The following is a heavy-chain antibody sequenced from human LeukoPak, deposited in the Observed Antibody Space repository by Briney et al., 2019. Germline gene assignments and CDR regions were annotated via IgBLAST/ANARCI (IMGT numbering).Heavy chain of an antibody. Sequence: GGSLRLSCAASGFTFSSYSMNWVRQAPGKGLEWVSSISSSSSYIYYADSVKGRFTISRDNAKNSLYLQMNSLRAEDTAVYYCARDPGFGFEQQLALGMDVWGQGTTVTVSS. CDR2: ISSSSSYI. J-gene: IGHJ6*02. V-gene: IGHV3-21*01. CDR3: ARDPGFGFEQQLALGMDV. D-gene: IGHD6-13*01. CDR1: GFTFSSYS.